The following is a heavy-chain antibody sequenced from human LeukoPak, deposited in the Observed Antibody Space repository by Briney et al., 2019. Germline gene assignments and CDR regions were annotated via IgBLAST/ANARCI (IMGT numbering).Heavy chain of an antibody. CDR1: GFTFSSYA. Sequence: PGGSLRLSCAASGFTFSSYAMHWVRQAPGKGLEWVAVISYDGSNKYYADSVKGRFTISRDNSKNTLCLQMNSLRAEDTAVYYCARDRYCSSTSCYRAFDIWGQGTMVTVSS. CDR3: ARDRYCSSTSCYRAFDI. V-gene: IGHV3-30-3*01. D-gene: IGHD2-2*02. CDR2: ISYDGSNK. J-gene: IGHJ3*02.